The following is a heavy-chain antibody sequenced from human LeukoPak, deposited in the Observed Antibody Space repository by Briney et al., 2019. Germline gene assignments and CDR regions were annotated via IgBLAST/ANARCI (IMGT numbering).Heavy chain of an antibody. D-gene: IGHD3-10*01. CDR1: GSTFSSYA. Sequence: GGSLRLSCAASGSTFSSYAMSWVRQAPGKGLEWVSAISGSGGSTYYADSVKGRFTISRDNSKNTLYLQMNSLRAEDTAVYYCAKASNYGSGSYYPRGVDYWGQGTLVTVSS. CDR2: ISGSGGST. J-gene: IGHJ4*02. V-gene: IGHV3-23*01. CDR3: AKASNYGSGSYYPRGVDY.